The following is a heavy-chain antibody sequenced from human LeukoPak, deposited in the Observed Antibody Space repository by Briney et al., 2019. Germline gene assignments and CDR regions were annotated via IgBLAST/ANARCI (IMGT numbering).Heavy chain of an antibody. CDR3: GTAPATGRERIVY. V-gene: IGHV3-30*03. Sequence: GGSLRLSCAASGFSFSRYAMHWVRQAPGKGLEWVGVTSYDGRTRFYGDSVKGRFTISRDNSKNTLYLQMNTLRPEDTAVYYCGTAPATGRERIVYWGQGTLVTVSS. CDR2: TSYDGRTR. J-gene: IGHJ4*02. CDR1: GFSFSRYA. D-gene: IGHD6-13*01.